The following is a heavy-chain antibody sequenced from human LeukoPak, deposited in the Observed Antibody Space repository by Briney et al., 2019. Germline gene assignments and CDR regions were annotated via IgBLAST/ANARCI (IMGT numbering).Heavy chain of an antibody. CDR1: GFTFSSYA. Sequence: GGSLRLSCAASGFTFSSYAMNWVRQAPGKGLEWVSTISGSGTGTYYADSVKGRFTISRDNSRNTLHLQMDSLRADDTAVYYCATSYSSSSGPFDSWGQGTLVTVSS. CDR3: ATSYSSSSGPFDS. V-gene: IGHV3-23*01. CDR2: ISGSGTGT. D-gene: IGHD6-6*01. J-gene: IGHJ4*02.